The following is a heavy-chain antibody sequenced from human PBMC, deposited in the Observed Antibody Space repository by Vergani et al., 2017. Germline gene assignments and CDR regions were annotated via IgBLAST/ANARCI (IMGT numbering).Heavy chain of an antibody. Sequence: QVQLQQWGAGLLKPSETLSLTCAVYGGSFSGYYWSWIRQPPGKGLEWIGEINHSGSTNYNPSLKSRVTISVDTSKNQFSLKLSSVTAADTAVYYCARGEVVVVPAAMGYYYYMDVWGKGTTVTVSS. CDR2: INHSGST. CDR3: ARGEVVVVPAAMGYYYYMDV. CDR1: GGSFSGYY. D-gene: IGHD2-2*01. V-gene: IGHV4-34*01. J-gene: IGHJ6*03.